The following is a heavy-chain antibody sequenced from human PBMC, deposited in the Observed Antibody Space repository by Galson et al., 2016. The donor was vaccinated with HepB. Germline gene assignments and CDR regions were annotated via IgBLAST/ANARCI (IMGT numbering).Heavy chain of an antibody. Sequence: SLRLSCAASGFTFSSYSMNWVRQAPGKGLEWVSSISSSSSYIYYADSVKGRFTISRDNAKNSLYLQMNSLRAEDTAVYYCARDWGPSKPGTDVWGQGTTVTVSS. V-gene: IGHV3-21*01. D-gene: IGHD3-16*01. CDR2: ISSSSSYI. CDR1: GFTFSSYS. J-gene: IGHJ6*02. CDR3: ARDWGPSKPGTDV.